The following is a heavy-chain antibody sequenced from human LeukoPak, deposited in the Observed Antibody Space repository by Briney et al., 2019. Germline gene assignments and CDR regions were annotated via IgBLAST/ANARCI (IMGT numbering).Heavy chain of an antibody. J-gene: IGHJ4*02. CDR1: GFTFSTYS. CDR2: ISGSGGGT. Sequence: GGSLRLSCAASGFTFSTYSMNWVRQAPGKGLEWVSGISGSGGGTYYADSVKGRFTISRDNSKNTLYLQMNSLRAEDTAVYYCARGPVTTFGYWGQGTLVTVSS. CDR3: ARGPVTTFGY. V-gene: IGHV3-23*01. D-gene: IGHD4-17*01.